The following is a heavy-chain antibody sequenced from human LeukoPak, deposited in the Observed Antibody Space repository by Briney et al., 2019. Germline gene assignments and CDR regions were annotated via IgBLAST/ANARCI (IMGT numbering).Heavy chain of an antibody. Sequence: GGSLRLSCSASGFTFTDYWMSWVRQAPGGGLEWVANINQAGTGKYYLDSLKGRFSISRDNTRNSLFLQMHSLRAGDTAVYYCARDRRSSAGSDFWGQGTRVTVSS. D-gene: IGHD6-25*01. V-gene: IGHV3-7*01. CDR2: INQAGTGK. CDR1: GFTFTDYW. CDR3: ARDRRSSAGSDF. J-gene: IGHJ4*02.